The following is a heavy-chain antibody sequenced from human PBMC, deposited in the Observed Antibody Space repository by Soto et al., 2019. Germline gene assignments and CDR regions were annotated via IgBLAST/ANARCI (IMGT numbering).Heavy chain of an antibody. J-gene: IGHJ5*02. CDR3: ARDSYSSGWNWFDP. CDR1: GFTFSSYG. Sequence: GGSLRLSCAASGFTFSSYGMHWVRQAPGKGLEWVAVIWYDGSNKYYADSVKGRFTISRDNSKNTLYLQMNSLRAEDTAVYYCARDSYSSGWNWFDPWGQEPWSPSPQ. CDR2: IWYDGSNK. D-gene: IGHD6-19*01. V-gene: IGHV3-33*01.